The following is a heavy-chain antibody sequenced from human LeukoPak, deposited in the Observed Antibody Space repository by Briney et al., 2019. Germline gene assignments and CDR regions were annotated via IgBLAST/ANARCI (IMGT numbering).Heavy chain of an antibody. V-gene: IGHV1-69*05. CDR2: IIPIFGTA. CDR3: AVFGPLSTWIQLVPFDY. D-gene: IGHD5-18*01. CDR1: GGTFRSYA. Sequence: SVKVSXKASGGTFRSYAISWVRQAPGQGLEWMGGIIPIFGTANYAQKFQGRVTITTDEATSTAYMELSSLRSEDTAVYYCAVFGPLSTWIQLVPFDYWGQGTLVTVSS. J-gene: IGHJ4*02.